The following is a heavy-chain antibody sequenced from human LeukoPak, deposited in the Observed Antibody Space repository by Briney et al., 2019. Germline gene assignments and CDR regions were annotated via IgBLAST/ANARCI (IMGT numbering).Heavy chain of an antibody. CDR3: ARVSVTSGWTYDH. CDR1: GGSFSEYY. V-gene: IGHV4-34*01. Sequence: SETLSLTCAVYGGSFSEYYWSWIRQPPGKGLEWIGEINHSGSTSYNPSLKSRVTTSVDTSNKQFSLKLSSITAADTAVCYCARVSVTSGWTYDHWGQGTLVTVSS. CDR2: INHSGST. J-gene: IGHJ4*02. D-gene: IGHD2-2*01.